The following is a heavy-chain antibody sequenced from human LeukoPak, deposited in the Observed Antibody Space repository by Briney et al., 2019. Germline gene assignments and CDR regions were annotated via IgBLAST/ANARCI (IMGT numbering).Heavy chain of an antibody. D-gene: IGHD6-19*01. CDR3: AKGKTSVAGRFTLFDS. CDR2: ISWYSGSI. V-gene: IGHV3-9*01. CDR1: GFTFDDYA. Sequence: PGRSLRLSCAASGFTFDDYAMHWVRQAPGKRLEWVSGISWYSGSIGYADSVKGRFTISRDNAKNSLYLQMNSVRAEDTALYYCAKGKTSVAGRFTLFDSGGQGPLVTVPS. J-gene: IGHJ4*02.